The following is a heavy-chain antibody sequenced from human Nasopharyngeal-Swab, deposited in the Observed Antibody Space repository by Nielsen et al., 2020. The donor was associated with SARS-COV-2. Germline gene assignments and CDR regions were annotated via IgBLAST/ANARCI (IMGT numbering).Heavy chain of an antibody. CDR1: GFIFSSYA. J-gene: IGHJ4*02. Sequence: GGSLRLSCAASGFIFSSYAMHWVRQAPGKGLEWVAVISYDESNKYYADSVKGRFTISRDNSKNMLYLQMNSLRAEDTAVYYCARAGGGYSYADYWGQGTLVTVSS. V-gene: IGHV3-30-3*01. CDR3: ARAGGGYSYADY. CDR2: ISYDESNK. D-gene: IGHD5-18*01.